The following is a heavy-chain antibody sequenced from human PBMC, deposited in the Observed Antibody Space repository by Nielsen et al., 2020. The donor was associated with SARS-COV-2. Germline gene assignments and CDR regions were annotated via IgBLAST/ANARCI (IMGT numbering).Heavy chain of an antibody. CDR3: ARAGGSYYVPAFDI. D-gene: IGHD1-26*01. CDR2: MNPNSGNT. CDR1: GYTFTSYD. J-gene: IGHJ3*02. Sequence: ASVKVSCKASGYTFTSYDINWVRQATGQGLEWMGWMNPNSGNTGYAQKFQGRVTMTRNTSISTAYMELSNLRSEDTAVYYCARAGGSYYVPAFDIWGQGTMVTVSS. V-gene: IGHV1-8*01.